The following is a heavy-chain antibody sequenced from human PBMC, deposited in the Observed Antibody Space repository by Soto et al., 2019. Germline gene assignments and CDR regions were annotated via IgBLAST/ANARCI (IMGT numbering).Heavy chain of an antibody. V-gene: IGHV4-59*01. CDR2: IYYSGST. CDR1: GGSISSYY. D-gene: IGHD3-22*01. J-gene: IGHJ4*02. Sequence: QVQLQESGPGLVKPSETLSLTCTVSGGSISSYYWSWIRQPPGKGLEWIGYIYYSGSTNYNPSLKSRVTISVDTSKNQFSLKLSSVTAADTAVYYCARGGRGDYYYDSSGYYFNFDYWGQGTLVTVSS. CDR3: ARGGRGDYYYDSSGYYFNFDY.